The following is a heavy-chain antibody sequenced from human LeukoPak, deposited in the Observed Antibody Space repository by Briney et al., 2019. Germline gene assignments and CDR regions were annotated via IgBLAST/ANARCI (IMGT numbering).Heavy chain of an antibody. CDR2: ISAYNGNT. Sequence: ASVKVSCKASGYTFTSYGISWVRQAPGQGLEWMGWISAYNGNTNYAQKLQGRVTTTTDTSTSTAYMELKSLRSDDTAVYYCARAERMVTFDYWGQGTLVTVSS. CDR3: ARAERMVTFDY. D-gene: IGHD2-21*02. V-gene: IGHV1-18*01. J-gene: IGHJ4*02. CDR1: GYTFTSYG.